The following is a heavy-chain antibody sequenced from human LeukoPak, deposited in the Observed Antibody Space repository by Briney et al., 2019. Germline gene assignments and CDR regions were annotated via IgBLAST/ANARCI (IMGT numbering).Heavy chain of an antibody. Sequence: GASVKVSCKVSGYSVTELSMHWVRQAPGLGLEWMGGFNREDAAPIYAQQFQGRVTMTEDTSTDTAYMELSSLRSEDTALYYCATLDSHYDKSGRPLLPDWGQGTLVTVSS. J-gene: IGHJ4*02. CDR1: GYSVTELS. CDR3: ATLDSHYDKSGRPLLPD. D-gene: IGHD3-22*01. CDR2: FNREDAAP. V-gene: IGHV1-24*01.